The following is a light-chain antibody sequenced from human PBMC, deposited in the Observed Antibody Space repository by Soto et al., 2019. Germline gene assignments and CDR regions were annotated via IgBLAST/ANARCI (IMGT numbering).Light chain of an antibody. CDR1: SSDVGAYIF. J-gene: IGLJ1*01. Sequence: QSVLTQPPSTYGSPGQSATISCTGTSSDVGAYIFVSWYQQHPGKAPKLMVYDVNRRPPGVPDRFFGSKSGNTASLTVSGLQAEDEADYYCVSFAGGTYVFGTGTKVTVL. CDR3: VSFAGGTYV. CDR2: DVN. V-gene: IGLV2-8*01.